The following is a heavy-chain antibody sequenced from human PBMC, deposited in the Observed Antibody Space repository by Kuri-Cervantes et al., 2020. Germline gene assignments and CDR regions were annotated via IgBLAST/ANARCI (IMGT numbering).Heavy chain of an antibody. CDR3: ASFAGGRAYFDY. V-gene: IGHV4-34*01. J-gene: IGHJ4*02. CDR2: INHRGST. D-gene: IGHD1-26*01. Sequence: SETLSLTCTVSGGSISPYYWSWIRQPPGKGLEWIGEINHRGSTNCNPSLKSRVTISVDTSKNQFSLKLSSVTAADTAVYYCASFAGGRAYFDYWGQGTLVTVSS. CDR1: GGSISPYY.